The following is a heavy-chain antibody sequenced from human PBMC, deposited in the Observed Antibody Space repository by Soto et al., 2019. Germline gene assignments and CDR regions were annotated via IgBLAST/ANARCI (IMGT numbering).Heavy chain of an antibody. V-gene: IGHV3-21*01. CDR2: ISSSSSYI. CDR1: GFTFSSYS. CDR3: ARDGVATSSYYFDY. Sequence: PGGSLRLSCAASGFTFSSYSMNWVRQAPGKGLEWVSSISSSSSYIYYADSVKGRFTISRDNAKNSPYPQMNSLRAEDTAVYYCARDGVATSSYYFDYWGQGTLVTVSS. J-gene: IGHJ4*02. D-gene: IGHD5-12*01.